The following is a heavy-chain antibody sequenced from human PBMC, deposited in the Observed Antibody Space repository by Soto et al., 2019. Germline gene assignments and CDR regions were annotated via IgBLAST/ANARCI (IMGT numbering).Heavy chain of an antibody. CDR3: ARDRSVSYCVDY. J-gene: IGHJ4*02. CDR2: MNPNSGNT. Sequence: QVQLVQSGAEVKKPGASVKVSCKASGYTFTSYDINWVRQATGQGLEWMGWMNPNSGNTGYAPKFQGRVTMTRNTSICTAYMELSSLRSEDTAVYYCARDRSVSYCVDYWGQGTLFTVSS. D-gene: IGHD1-26*01. V-gene: IGHV1-8*01. CDR1: GYTFTSYD.